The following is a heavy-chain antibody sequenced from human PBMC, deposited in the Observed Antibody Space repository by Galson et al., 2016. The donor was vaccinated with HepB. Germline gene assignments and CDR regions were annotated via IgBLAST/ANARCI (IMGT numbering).Heavy chain of an antibody. CDR1: GFSVNNFW. D-gene: IGHD3-16*01. Sequence: SLRLSCAASGFSVNNFWMSWVRQAPEKGLEWVANIKPDGTTKNYVGSVRGRFTIARDNAKNSLYLQMNSLRDEDTAVYYCARDGGIPGAAFDIWGQGTMVTVSS. CDR2: IKPDGTTK. CDR3: ARDGGIPGAAFDI. J-gene: IGHJ3*02. V-gene: IGHV3-7*01.